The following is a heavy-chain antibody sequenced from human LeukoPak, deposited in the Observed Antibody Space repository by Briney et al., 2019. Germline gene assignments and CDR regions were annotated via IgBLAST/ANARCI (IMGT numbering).Heavy chain of an antibody. D-gene: IGHD3-10*01. Sequence: GGSLRLSCAASGFTFSSYAMSWVRQAPGKGLEWVSVIYSGGSTYYADSVKGRFTISRDNSKNTLYLQMNSLRAEDTAVYYCARSYYYGSGSYSAYYYYGMDVWGQGTTVTVSS. J-gene: IGHJ6*02. CDR1: GFTFSSYA. CDR3: ARSYYYGSGSYSAYYYYGMDV. V-gene: IGHV3-66*01. CDR2: IYSGGST.